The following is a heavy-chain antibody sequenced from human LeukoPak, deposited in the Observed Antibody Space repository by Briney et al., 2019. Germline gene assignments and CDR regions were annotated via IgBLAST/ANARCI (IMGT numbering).Heavy chain of an antibody. J-gene: IGHJ3*02. Sequence: SETLSLTCTVSGGSISSSSYNWGWIRQPPGKGLEWIGNIYYSGSTYSNPSLKSRVTISVDTSKNQFSLKLSSVTAADTAVYYCASPIMVYDAFDIWGQGTMVTVSS. CDR1: GGSISSSSYN. D-gene: IGHD2-8*01. V-gene: IGHV4-39*01. CDR3: ASPIMVYDAFDI. CDR2: IYYSGST.